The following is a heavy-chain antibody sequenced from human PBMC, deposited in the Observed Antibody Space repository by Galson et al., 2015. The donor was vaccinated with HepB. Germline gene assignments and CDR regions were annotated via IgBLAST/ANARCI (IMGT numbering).Heavy chain of an antibody. V-gene: IGHV3-15*01. J-gene: IGHJ4*02. CDR1: GFTFSNAW. Sequence: SLRLSCAASGFTFSNAWMSWVRQAPGKGLEWVGRIKSKTDGGTTDYAAPVKGRFTISRDGSKNTLYLQMNSLKPEDTAVYYCTTDRPPEYSSSWYSTFFDYWGQGTLVTVSS. CDR2: IKSKTDGGTT. CDR3: TTDRPPEYSSSWYSTFFDY. D-gene: IGHD6-13*01.